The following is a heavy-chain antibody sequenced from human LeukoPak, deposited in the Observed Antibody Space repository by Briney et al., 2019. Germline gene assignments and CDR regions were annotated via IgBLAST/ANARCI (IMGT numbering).Heavy chain of an antibody. D-gene: IGHD6-13*01. J-gene: IGHJ5*02. CDR2: FDPEDGET. CDR3: AREEEYSSSWYVWFDP. Sequence: ASVKVSCKVSGYTLTELSMHWVRQAPGKGLEWMGGFDPEDGETIYAQKFQGRVTITADESTSTAYMELSSLRSEDTAVYYCAREEEYSSSWYVWFDPWGQGTLVTVSS. V-gene: IGHV1-24*01. CDR1: GYTLTELS.